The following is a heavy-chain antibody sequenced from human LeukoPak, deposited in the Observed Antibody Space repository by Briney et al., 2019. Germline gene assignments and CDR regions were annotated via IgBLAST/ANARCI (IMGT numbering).Heavy chain of an antibody. D-gene: IGHD6-19*01. Sequence: PGGSLRLSCAASGFTFSSYSMNWVRQAPGKGLEWVSYISSSSSTIYYADSVKGRFTISRDNAKNSLYLQMNSLRAEDTAVYYCARDPYSSGFPYYFDYWGQGTLVTVSS. J-gene: IGHJ4*02. CDR3: ARDPYSSGFPYYFDY. CDR2: ISSSSSTI. CDR1: GFTFSSYS. V-gene: IGHV3-48*01.